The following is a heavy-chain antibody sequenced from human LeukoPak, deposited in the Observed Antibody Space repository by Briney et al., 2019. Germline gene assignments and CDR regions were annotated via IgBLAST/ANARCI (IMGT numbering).Heavy chain of an antibody. D-gene: IGHD4-23*01. CDR2: INHSGST. V-gene: IGHV4-4*02. CDR3: ARDQYYDYGGNSAFDP. Sequence: PSETLSLTCAVSNYFISGGHFWSWIRQPPGKGLEWIGEINHSGSTNYNPSLKSRVTISVDTSKNQFSLKLSSVTAADTAVYYCARDQYYDYGGNSAFDPWGQGTLVTVSS. CDR1: NYFISGGHF. J-gene: IGHJ5*02.